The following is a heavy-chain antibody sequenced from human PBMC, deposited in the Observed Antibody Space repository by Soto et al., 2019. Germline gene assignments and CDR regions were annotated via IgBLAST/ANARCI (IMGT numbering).Heavy chain of an antibody. J-gene: IGHJ2*01. CDR2: IYYSGST. CDR3: ARDSHHEDGHWYFDL. CDR1: GGSISSGGYY. V-gene: IGHV4-31*03. Sequence: QVQLQESGPGLVKPSQTLSLTCTVSGGSISSGGYYWSWIRQHPGKGLEWIGYIYYSGSTYYNPALKSRVTRSVDTSKNQFSLKLSCVTAADTAVYYCARDSHHEDGHWYFDLWGRGTLVTVSS.